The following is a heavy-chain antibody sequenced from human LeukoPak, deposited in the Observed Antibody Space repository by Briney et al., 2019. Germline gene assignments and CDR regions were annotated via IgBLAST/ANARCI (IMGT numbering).Heavy chain of an antibody. CDR3: AKSRGQLVPDYFQH. CDR1: GYSISSGYY. Sequence: SETLSLTCAVSGYSISSGYYWGWIRQPPGKGLEWIGSIYHSGSTYYNPSLKSRVTISVDTSKNQFSLKLSSVTAADTAVYYCAKSRGQLVPDYFQHRGQGTLVTVSS. J-gene: IGHJ1*01. D-gene: IGHD6-13*01. V-gene: IGHV4-38-2*01. CDR2: IYHSGST.